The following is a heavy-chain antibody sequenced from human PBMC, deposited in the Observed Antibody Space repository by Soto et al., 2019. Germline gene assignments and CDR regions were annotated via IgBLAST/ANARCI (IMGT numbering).Heavy chain of an antibody. CDR1: GDSFSSYF. J-gene: IGHJ4*02. D-gene: IGHD2-2*01. Sequence: KPSETLSLTFAVYGDSFSSYFWNWVRQPPGKGLEWIGEINHSGYTNYSPSLKSRVTISVDTSKNQFSLRLSSVTAADTAVYYCARGGGSCSTTTCYVPSDYWGPGTLVT. V-gene: IGHV4-34*01. CDR3: ARGGGSCSTTTCYVPSDY. CDR2: INHSGYT.